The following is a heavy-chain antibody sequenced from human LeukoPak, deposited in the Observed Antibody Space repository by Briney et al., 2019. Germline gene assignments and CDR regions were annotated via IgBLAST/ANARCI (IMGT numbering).Heavy chain of an antibody. J-gene: IGHJ4*02. CDR3: ARHVIPYSSWYYFDY. CDR2: INHSGST. Sequence: SETLSLTCAVYGGSFSGYYWSWIRQPPGKGLEWIGEINHSGSTNYNPSLKSRVTISVDTSKTQFSLKLSSVTAADTAVYYCARHVIPYSSWYYFDYWGQGTLVTVSS. V-gene: IGHV4-34*01. CDR1: GGSFSGYY. D-gene: IGHD6-13*01.